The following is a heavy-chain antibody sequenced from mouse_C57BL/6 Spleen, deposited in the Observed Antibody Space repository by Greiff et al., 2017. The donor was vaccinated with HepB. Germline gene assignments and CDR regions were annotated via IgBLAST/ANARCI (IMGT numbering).Heavy chain of an antibody. CDR1: GYTFTSYG. J-gene: IGHJ4*01. CDR2: IYPRSGNT. D-gene: IGHD2-10*01. Sequence: LQESGAELARPGASVKLSCKASGYTFTSYGISWVKQRTGQGLEWIGEIYPRSGNTYYNEKFKGKATLTADKSSSTAYMELRSLTSEDSAVYFCARQSLLGHAMDYWGQGTSVTVSS. CDR3: ARQSLLGHAMDY. V-gene: IGHV1-81*01.